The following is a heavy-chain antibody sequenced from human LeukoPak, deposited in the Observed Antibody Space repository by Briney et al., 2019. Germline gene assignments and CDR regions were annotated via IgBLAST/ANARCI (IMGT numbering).Heavy chain of an antibody. CDR1: GGSISSSSYY. CDR3: ARTSTYYDFWSGYPSGFIDY. Sequence: PSETLSLTCTVSGGSISSSSYYWGWIRQPPGKGLEWIGSIYYSGSTNYNPSLKSRVTISVDTSKNQFSLKLSSVTAADTAVYYCARTSTYYDFWSGYPSGFIDYWGQGTLVTVSS. CDR2: IYYSGST. D-gene: IGHD3-3*01. J-gene: IGHJ4*02. V-gene: IGHV4-39*07.